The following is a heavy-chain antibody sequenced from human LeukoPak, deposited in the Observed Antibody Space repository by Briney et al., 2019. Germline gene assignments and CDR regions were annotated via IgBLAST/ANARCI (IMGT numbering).Heavy chain of an antibody. D-gene: IGHD3-9*01. CDR3: AKGDYDILTGYPIDY. J-gene: IGHJ4*02. CDR2: ISYDGSNK. Sequence: GRSLRLSCAASGFTFSSYGMHWVRQAPGKGLEWVAVISYDGSNKYYADSVKGRFTISRDNSKNTLYLQMNSLRAEDTAVYYCAKGDYDILTGYPIDYWGQGTLVTVSS. V-gene: IGHV3-30*18. CDR1: GFTFSSYG.